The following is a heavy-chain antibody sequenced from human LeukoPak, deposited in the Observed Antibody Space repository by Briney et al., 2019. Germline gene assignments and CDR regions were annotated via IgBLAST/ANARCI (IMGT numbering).Heavy chain of an antibody. CDR3: ATDLARDSSSWYNQWNY. D-gene: IGHD6-13*01. V-gene: IGHV1-24*01. CDR2: FDPEDGET. J-gene: IGHJ4*02. Sequence: ASVKVSCKVSGYTLTELSMHWVRQAPGKGLEWMGGFDPEDGETIYAQKFQGRVTMTEDTSTDTAYMELSSLRSEDTALYYCATDLARDSSSWYNQWNYWGQGTLVTVSS. CDR1: GYTLTELS.